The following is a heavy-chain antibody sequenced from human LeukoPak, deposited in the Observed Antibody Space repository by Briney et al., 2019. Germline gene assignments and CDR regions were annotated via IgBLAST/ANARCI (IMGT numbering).Heavy chain of an antibody. CDR3: ARGGSSYNDEHEEFDY. J-gene: IGHJ4*02. V-gene: IGHV1-8*01. D-gene: IGHD3-22*01. Sequence: GASVKVSCRASGYTFTSHDINWVRQATGQGREEMGWMNPNSGYTGYEQKFQGRVTMTRDTSTSTAYMELSSLRSEDTAVYYCARGGSSYNDEHEEFDYWGQGTVVTVSS. CDR1: GYTFTSHD. CDR2: MNPNSGYT.